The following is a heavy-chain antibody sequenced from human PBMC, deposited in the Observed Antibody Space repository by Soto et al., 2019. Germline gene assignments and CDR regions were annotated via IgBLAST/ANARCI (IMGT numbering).Heavy chain of an antibody. CDR3: AKVKVGMDFGVVIADYYYYGMDV. CDR1: GFTFSRYA. D-gene: IGHD3-3*01. J-gene: IGHJ6*02. V-gene: IGHV3-23*01. Sequence: EVQLLETGGGLVQPGGSLRLSCAASGFTFSRYAMNWFRQDPGKGLEWVSAIRGSGGSPYYADSGKGRFTISRDISKNTMYLQMNSRRAEDTAVYYCAKVKVGMDFGVVIADYYYYGMDVWCQGTTVTVSS. CDR2: IRGSGGSP.